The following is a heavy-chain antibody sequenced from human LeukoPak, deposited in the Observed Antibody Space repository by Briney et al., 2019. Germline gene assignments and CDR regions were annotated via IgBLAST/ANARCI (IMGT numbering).Heavy chain of an antibody. CDR2: IKQDGSEK. V-gene: IGHV3-7*01. CDR3: ARGGPYSGSYDLYYFDY. Sequence: GGSLRLSCAASGFTFSSYWMSWVRQAPGKGLEWVANIKQDGSEKYYVGSVKGRFTISRDNAKNSLYLQMNSLRAEDTAVYYCARGGPYSGSYDLYYFDYWGQGTPVTASS. J-gene: IGHJ4*02. D-gene: IGHD1-26*01. CDR1: GFTFSSYW.